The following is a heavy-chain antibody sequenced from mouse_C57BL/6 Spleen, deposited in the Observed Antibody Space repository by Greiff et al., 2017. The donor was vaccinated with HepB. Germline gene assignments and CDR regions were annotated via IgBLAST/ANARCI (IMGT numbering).Heavy chain of an antibody. Sequence: EVKVVESGGGLVKPGGSLKLSCAASGFTFSDYGMHWVRQAPEKGLEWVAYISSGSSTIYYADTVKGRFTISRDNAKNTLFLQMTSLRSEDTAMYYCARPYYGSSPWYFDVWGTGTTVTVSS. V-gene: IGHV5-17*01. J-gene: IGHJ1*03. D-gene: IGHD1-1*01. CDR1: GFTFSDYG. CDR3: ARPYYGSSPWYFDV. CDR2: ISSGSSTI.